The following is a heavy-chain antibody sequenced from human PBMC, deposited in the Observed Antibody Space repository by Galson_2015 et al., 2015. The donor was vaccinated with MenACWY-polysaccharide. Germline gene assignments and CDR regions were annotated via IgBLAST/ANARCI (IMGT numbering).Heavy chain of an antibody. D-gene: IGHD3-10*01. CDR2: VSASGGST. CDR3: AKDTGPGEYAYSWGTFDI. Sequence: SLRLSCAASGFTFSSYAMSWVRQAPGKGLEWVSGVSASGGSTVYKDSAKGRCTMSRDNDKRTLSLQMNSLRAEDTAVYYCAKDTGPGEYAYSWGTFDIWGRGTMVTVSS. V-gene: IGHV3-23*01. CDR1: GFTFSSYA. J-gene: IGHJ3*02.